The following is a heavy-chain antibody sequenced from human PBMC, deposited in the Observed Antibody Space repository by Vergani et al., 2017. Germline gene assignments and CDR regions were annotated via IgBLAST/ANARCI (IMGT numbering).Heavy chain of an antibody. V-gene: IGHV1-69*12. CDR2: VIPIFGTA. CDR1: GGTFSSYA. CDR3: ARAEYSSSWYGEGNWFDP. D-gene: IGHD6-13*01. Sequence: QVQLVQSGAEVKKPGSSVKVSCKASGGTFSSYAISWVRQAPGQGLEWMGGVIPIFGTANYAQKFQGRVTITADESTSTAYMELSSLRSEDTAVYYCARAEYSSSWYGEGNWFDPWGQGTLVTVSS. J-gene: IGHJ5*02.